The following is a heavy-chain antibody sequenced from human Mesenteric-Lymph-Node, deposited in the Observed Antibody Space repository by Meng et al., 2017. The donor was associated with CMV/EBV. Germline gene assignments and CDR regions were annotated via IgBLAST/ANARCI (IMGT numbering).Heavy chain of an antibody. D-gene: IGHD3-10*01. V-gene: IGHV1-69*05. CDR1: GGTFSSYA. CDR3: ARVVGFYYYGMDV. J-gene: IGHJ6*02. CDR2: IIPIFGTA. Sequence: SVKVSCKASGGTFSSYAISWVRQAPGQGLEWMGGIIPIFGTANYAQKFQGRVTITTDESMSTAYMELSSLRSEDTAVYYCARVVGFYYYGMDVWGQGTTVTVSS.